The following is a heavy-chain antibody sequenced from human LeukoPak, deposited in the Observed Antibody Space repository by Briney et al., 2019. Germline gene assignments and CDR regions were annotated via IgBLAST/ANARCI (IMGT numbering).Heavy chain of an antibody. CDR2: IYYSGST. Sequence: SETLSLTRTVSGGSINNYYWSWIRQPPGQGLEWIGYIYYSGSTNYNPSLKSRDTISVDTSKNQFSLKLSSVTAADTAVYYCARQGGYSSSPDFWGQGTLVTVSS. V-gene: IGHV4-59*08. CDR3: ARQGGYSSSPDF. CDR1: GGSINNYY. J-gene: IGHJ4*02. D-gene: IGHD6-13*01.